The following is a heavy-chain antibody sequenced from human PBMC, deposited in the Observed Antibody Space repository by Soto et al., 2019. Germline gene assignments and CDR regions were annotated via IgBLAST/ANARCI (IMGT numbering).Heavy chain of an antibody. CDR3: ATHFVFNWFDP. CDR2: ISYSGRT. V-gene: IGHV4-39*01. CDR1: GGSISSSSYY. J-gene: IGHJ5*02. Sequence: QLQLQQSGPGLVKPSETLSLTCIVSGGSISSSSYYWGWIRQPPGKGLEWIGTISYSGRTYYNPSLRTPATISVETAKNQFSLKLNSVTAADTAIYYCATHFVFNWFDPWGQGTLVNVSS.